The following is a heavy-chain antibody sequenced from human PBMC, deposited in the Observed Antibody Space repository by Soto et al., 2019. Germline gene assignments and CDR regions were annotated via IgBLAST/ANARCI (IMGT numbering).Heavy chain of an antibody. CDR2: INHSGST. D-gene: IGHD2-21*02. CDR3: GRGGGIYCRGDCPNLDS. CDR1: GGSFSGYY. V-gene: IGHV4-34*01. Sequence: SETLSLTCAVYGGSFSGYYWSWIRQPPGKGLEWIGEINHSGSTNYNPSLKSRVTISVDTSKNQCSLNLSSVTAADTALYFCGRGGGIYCRGDCPNLDSGGQGTLVTVS. J-gene: IGHJ4*02.